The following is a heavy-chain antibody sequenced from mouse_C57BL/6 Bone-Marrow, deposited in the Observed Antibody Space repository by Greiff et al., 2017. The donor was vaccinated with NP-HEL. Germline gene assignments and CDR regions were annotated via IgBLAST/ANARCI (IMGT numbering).Heavy chain of an antibody. Sequence: VQLVESGPGLVQPSQSLSITCTVSGFSLTSYGVHWVRQSPGKGLEWLGVIWSGGSTDYNAAFISRLSISKDNSKSQVFFKMNSLQADDTAIYYCASYDYDNYYAMDYWGQGTSVTVSS. D-gene: IGHD2-4*01. CDR1: GFSLTSYG. J-gene: IGHJ4*01. V-gene: IGHV2-2*01. CDR3: ASYDYDNYYAMDY. CDR2: IWSGGST.